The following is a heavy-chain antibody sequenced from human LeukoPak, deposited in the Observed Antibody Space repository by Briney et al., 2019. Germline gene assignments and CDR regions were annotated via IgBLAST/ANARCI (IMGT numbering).Heavy chain of an antibody. CDR3: ARKQGLMREFDY. D-gene: IGHD6-25*01. Sequence: SETLSLTCAVYGGSFSGYYWSWIRQPPGKGLECIGEINHSGSTNYNPSLKSRVTISIDTSKNQFSLKLSSVTAADTAVYYCARKQGLMREFDYWGQGTLVTVSS. CDR2: INHSGST. CDR1: GGSFSGYY. V-gene: IGHV4-34*01. J-gene: IGHJ4*02.